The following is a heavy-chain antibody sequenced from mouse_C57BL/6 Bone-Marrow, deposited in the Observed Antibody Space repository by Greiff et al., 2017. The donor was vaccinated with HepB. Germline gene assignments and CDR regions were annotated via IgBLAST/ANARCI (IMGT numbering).Heavy chain of an antibody. CDR3: ARGDNLLYAMDY. D-gene: IGHD1-3*01. J-gene: IGHJ4*01. Sequence: QVQLQQPGAELVKPGASVKMSCKASGYTFNSYWITWVKQRPGQGLEWIGDIYPGSGSTNYNEKFKSKATLTVDTSSSTSYMQLISLTSEDSAVYYCARGDNLLYAMDYWGQGTSVTVSS. V-gene: IGHV1-55*01. CDR1: GYTFNSYW. CDR2: IYPGSGST.